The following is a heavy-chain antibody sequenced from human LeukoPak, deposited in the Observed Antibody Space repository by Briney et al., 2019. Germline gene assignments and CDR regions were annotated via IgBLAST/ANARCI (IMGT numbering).Heavy chain of an antibody. J-gene: IGHJ3*02. Sequence: SETLSLTCTVSGGSISSYYWSWIRQPPGKGLEWIGYIYYSGSTNHNPSLKSRVTISVDTSKNQFSLKLSSVTAADTAVYYCATYRRRDDAFDIWGQGTMVTVSS. CDR3: ATYRRRDDAFDI. D-gene: IGHD1-26*01. CDR1: GGSISSYY. V-gene: IGHV4-59*01. CDR2: IYYSGST.